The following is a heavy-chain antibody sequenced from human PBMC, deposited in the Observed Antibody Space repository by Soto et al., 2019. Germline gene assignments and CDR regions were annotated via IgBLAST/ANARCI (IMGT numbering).Heavy chain of an antibody. J-gene: IGHJ4*02. Sequence: EVQLLESGGGLVQPGGSLRLSCAPSGFTFSSYAMSWVRQAPGKGLEWVSALSASGTSTYYADSVKGRFTISRDNSKNTLYLQLNSLGAEDTAVYYCAKDRVTTVTTKTFDYGGRRTMVTVSS. CDR2: LSASGTST. CDR1: GFTFSSYA. CDR3: AKDRVTTVTTKTFDY. V-gene: IGHV3-23*01. D-gene: IGHD4-17*01.